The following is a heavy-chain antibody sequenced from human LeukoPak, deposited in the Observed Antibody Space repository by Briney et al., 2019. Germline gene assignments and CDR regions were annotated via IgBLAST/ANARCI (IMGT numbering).Heavy chain of an antibody. V-gene: IGHV4-59*01. D-gene: IGHD2/OR15-2a*01. CDR2: IYDSGST. CDR1: GGSISSYY. CDR3: ARATKGFGRIYLDY. Sequence: SETLSLTCTVSGGSISSYYWSWIRQPPGKGLEWIGYIYDSGSTNYNPSLKSRVTISVDTSKNQFSLKVSSVTAADTAVYYCARATKGFGRIYLDYWGQGTLVTVSS. J-gene: IGHJ4*02.